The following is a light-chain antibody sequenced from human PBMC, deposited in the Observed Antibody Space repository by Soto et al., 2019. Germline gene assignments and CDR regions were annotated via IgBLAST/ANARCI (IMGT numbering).Light chain of an antibody. CDR1: QSVGSY. CDR2: GAS. CDR3: QQYGSSPRT. Sequence: EIVLTQSPGTLSLSPGERATLSCRASQSVGSYLAWYQQKPGQAPRLLIYGASSRATGIPDRFSGSGSGTDVTLTISRLEPEDFAVYYCQQYGSSPRTFGQGTKVDIK. J-gene: IGKJ1*01. V-gene: IGKV3-20*01.